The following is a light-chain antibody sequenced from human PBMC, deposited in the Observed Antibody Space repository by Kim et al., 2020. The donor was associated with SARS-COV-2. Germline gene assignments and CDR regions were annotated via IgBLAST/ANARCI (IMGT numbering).Light chain of an antibody. CDR1: QSLLYNDGNIY. J-gene: IGKJ3*01. CDR3: MQGTHWPFT. Sequence: PASISCRSSQSLLYNDGNIYLNWFHQRPGQSPRRLIYKVSNRDSGVPDRFSGSGSGTDFTLQISRVEAEDVGVYYCMQGTHWPFTFGPGTKVDIK. CDR2: KVS. V-gene: IGKV2-30*01.